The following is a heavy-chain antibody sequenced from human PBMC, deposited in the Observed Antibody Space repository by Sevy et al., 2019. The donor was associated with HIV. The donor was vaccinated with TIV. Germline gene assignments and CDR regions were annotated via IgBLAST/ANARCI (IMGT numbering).Heavy chain of an antibody. Sequence: GGSLRLSCAASGFIFNKYWMRWGRQAPGKGLEWVANIKEDGSKTNYVDSVKGRFTISRDNAKNSLYLQMNSLTTEDTALYYCARDGLPVAVDYWGQGTLVTVSS. V-gene: IGHV3-7*01. CDR3: ARDGLPVAVDY. J-gene: IGHJ4*02. CDR1: GFIFNKYW. D-gene: IGHD6-19*01. CDR2: IKEDGSKT.